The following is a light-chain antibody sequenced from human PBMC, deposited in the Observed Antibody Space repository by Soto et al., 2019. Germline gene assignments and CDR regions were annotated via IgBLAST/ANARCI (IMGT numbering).Light chain of an antibody. Sequence: DIVMTQSPDSLAVSLGERATINCKSSQNLLYSSNNKNYLAWYQQKPGQPPKLLIYWASTREAGVPDRFSGSGSETDFTLTISSLQVEDVAVYYCHQYYSTPSRTFGGGTRVEIK. CDR3: HQYYSTPSRT. V-gene: IGKV4-1*01. CDR2: WAS. CDR1: QNLLYSSNNKNY. J-gene: IGKJ4*01.